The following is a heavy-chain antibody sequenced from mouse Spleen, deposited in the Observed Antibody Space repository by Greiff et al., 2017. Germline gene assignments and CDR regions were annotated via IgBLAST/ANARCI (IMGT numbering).Heavy chain of an antibody. D-gene: IGHD1-1*01. CDR3: ARWDYGSPYFDY. CDR2: IYPGSGNT. J-gene: IGHJ2*01. CDR1: GYTFTDYY. Sequence: QVQLQQSGAELVRPGASVKLSCKASGYTFTDYYINWVKQRPGQGLEWIARIYPGSGNTYYNEKFKGKATLTAEKSSSTAYMQLSSLTSEDSAVYFCARWDYGSPYFDYWGQGTTLTVSS. V-gene: IGHV1-76*01.